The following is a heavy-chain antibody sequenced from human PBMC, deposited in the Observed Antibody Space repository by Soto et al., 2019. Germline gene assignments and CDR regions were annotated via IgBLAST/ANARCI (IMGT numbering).Heavy chain of an antibody. V-gene: IGHV1-18*01. CDR3: ARAPGIAAAGTWSYYYYGMDV. D-gene: IGHD6-13*01. Sequence: VASVKVSCKASGYTFTSYGISWVRQAPGQGLEWMGWISAYNGNTNYAQKFQGRVTMTRDTSTSTVYMELRSLRSEDTAVYYCARAPGIAAAGTWSYYYYGMDVWGQGTTVTVSS. CDR2: ISAYNGNT. J-gene: IGHJ6*02. CDR1: GYTFTSYG.